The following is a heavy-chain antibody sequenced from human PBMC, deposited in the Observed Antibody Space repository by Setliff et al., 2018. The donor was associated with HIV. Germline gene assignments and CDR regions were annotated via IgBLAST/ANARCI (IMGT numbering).Heavy chain of an antibody. J-gene: IGHJ4*02. D-gene: IGHD3-16*01. CDR3: ARRPGGITRARLDN. CDR2: IYFTGSS. CDR1: GGSISTYY. Sequence: SETLSLTCTVSGGSISTYYWSWIRQPPGKGLEWIGSIYFTGSSDNNPSLKSRVTLSVDTSKNQFSLLLSSVTAADTAMYFCARRPGGITRARLDNWGQGTLVTVSS. V-gene: IGHV4-59*12.